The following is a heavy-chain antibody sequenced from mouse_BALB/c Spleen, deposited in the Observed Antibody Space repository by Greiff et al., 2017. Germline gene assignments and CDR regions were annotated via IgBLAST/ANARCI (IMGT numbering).Heavy chain of an antibody. CDR1: GYTFTSYV. CDR2: INPYNDGT. D-gene: IGHD2-4*01. V-gene: IGHV1-14*01. CDR3: AREGTFYYDYDGAWFAY. Sequence: EVKLVESGPELVKPGASVKMSCKASGYTFTSYVMHWVKQKPGQGLEWIGYINPYNDGTKYNEKFKGKATLTSDKSSSTAYMELSSLTSEDSAVYYCAREGTFYYDYDGAWFAYWGQGTLVTVSA. J-gene: IGHJ3*01.